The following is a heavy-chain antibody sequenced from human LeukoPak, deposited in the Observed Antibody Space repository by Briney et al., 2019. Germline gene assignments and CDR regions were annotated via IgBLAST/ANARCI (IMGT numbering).Heavy chain of an antibody. CDR3: ARESVGYMDV. CDR2: IKHSGST. V-gene: IGHV4-34*01. J-gene: IGHJ6*03. D-gene: IGHD3-16*01. CDR1: GGSFSGYY. Sequence: KPSETLSLTCAVYGGSFSGYYWSWIRQPPGKGLEWIGEIKHSGSTNYNPSLKSRVTISVDKSKNQLSLKLSSVTAADTAVYYCARESVGYMDVWGKGTTVTVSS.